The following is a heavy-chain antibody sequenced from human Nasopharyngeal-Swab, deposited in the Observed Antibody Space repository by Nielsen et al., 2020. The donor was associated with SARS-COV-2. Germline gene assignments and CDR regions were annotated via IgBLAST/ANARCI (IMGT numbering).Heavy chain of an antibody. V-gene: IGHV4-39*01. CDR3: VRSSSWYYFDY. CDR2: IYYNGNT. Sequence: WIRQPPGKGLEWIGNIYYNGNTYQNPSLKRRLTISVDKSKNQFSLQHSSGTAADTAVYYCVRSSSWYYFDYWAQGTQVTVSS. J-gene: IGHJ4*02. D-gene: IGHD6-13*01.